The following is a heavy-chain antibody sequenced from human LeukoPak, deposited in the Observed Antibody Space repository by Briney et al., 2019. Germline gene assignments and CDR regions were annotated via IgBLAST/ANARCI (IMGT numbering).Heavy chain of an antibody. V-gene: IGHV4-30-2*03. J-gene: IGHJ4*02. Sequence: SQTLSLTCTVSGGSISSGDYYWSWIRQPPGKGLEWIGSIYYSGTTYYNPPLKSRVTISVDASKDQVSLKLNSVTAADTAVYYCARLFPSCTKTTCDFDYWGQGILVSVSS. D-gene: IGHD2-8*01. CDR3: ARLFPSCTKTTCDFDY. CDR2: IYYSGTT. CDR1: GGSISSGDYY.